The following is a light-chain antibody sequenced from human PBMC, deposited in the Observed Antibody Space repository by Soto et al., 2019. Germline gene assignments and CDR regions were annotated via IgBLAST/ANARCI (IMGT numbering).Light chain of an antibody. CDR3: QQYNHWPGT. V-gene: IGKV3D-15*01. J-gene: IGKJ1*01. CDR1: QGIGYT. Sequence: EVVFTHPPAPLSVSHREGATLSCRASQGIGYTLAWYQHKPGQTPRLLIYAASSRATGITARFSGSGSGTEFTLTINSLQSEAFAVYYCQQYNHWPGTFGQGTKVDIK. CDR2: AAS.